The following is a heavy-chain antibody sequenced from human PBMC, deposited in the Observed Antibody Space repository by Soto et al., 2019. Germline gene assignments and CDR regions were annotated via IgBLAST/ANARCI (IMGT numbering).Heavy chain of an antibody. CDR2: ISHSGST. CDR1: GGSPSSGGYS. V-gene: IGHV4-30-2*01. CDR3: ARGGLLPDY. J-gene: IGHJ4*02. Sequence: SETLSLTWAVSGGSPSSGGYSWSWLRQPPGKGLEWIGYISHSGSTYYNPSLKSRVTISVDTSKNQFSLRLSSVTAADTAVYYCARGGLLPDYWGQGTLVTVSS. D-gene: IGHD6-19*01.